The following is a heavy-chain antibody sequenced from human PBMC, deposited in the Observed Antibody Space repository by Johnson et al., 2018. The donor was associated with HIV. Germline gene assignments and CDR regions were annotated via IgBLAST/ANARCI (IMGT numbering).Heavy chain of an antibody. CDR3: GKPLAYSSGWYAPVQDAFDI. J-gene: IGHJ3*02. V-gene: IGHV3-30*04. D-gene: IGHD6-19*01. CDR2: ISYDGSNK. CDR1: GFTFSSYA. Sequence: QVQLVESGGGVVQPGRSLRLSCAASGFTFSSYAMHWVRQAPGKGLEWVAVISYDGSNKYYADSVKGRFTISRANSKNTLYLQMNSLRVEYTAVYYCGKPLAYSSGWYAPVQDAFDIWGQGTMVTVSS.